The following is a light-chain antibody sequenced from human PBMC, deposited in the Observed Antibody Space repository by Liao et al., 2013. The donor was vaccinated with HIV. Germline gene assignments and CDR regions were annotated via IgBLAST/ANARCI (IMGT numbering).Light chain of an antibody. CDR1: NIGSKS. Sequence: SYVLTQPPSVSVAPGKTARITCGGNNIGSKSVHWYQQKPGQAPVLVIYYDSDRPSGIPERFSGSNSGNTATLTISGTQAMDEADYYCQAWDSSTPVVFGGGTKLTVL. CDR2: YDS. J-gene: IGLJ2*01. V-gene: IGLV3-21*01. CDR3: QAWDSSTPVV.